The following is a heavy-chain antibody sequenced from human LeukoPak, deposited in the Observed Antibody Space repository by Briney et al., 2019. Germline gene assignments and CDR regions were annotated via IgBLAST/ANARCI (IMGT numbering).Heavy chain of an antibody. CDR3: ERVTGSGPGAFDI. V-gene: IGHV1-69*01. CDR2: IIPIFGTA. CDR1: GGTFSSYA. Sequence: GSSVKVSCKASGGTFSSYAISWVRQAPGQGLEWMGGIIPIFGTANYAQKFQGRVTITAGESTSTAYMELCSLRSEDTAVYYCERVTGSGPGAFDIWGQGTMVTVSS. D-gene: IGHD3-10*01. J-gene: IGHJ3*02.